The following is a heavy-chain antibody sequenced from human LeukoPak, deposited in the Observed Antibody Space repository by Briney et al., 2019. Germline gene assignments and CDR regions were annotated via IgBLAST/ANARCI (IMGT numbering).Heavy chain of an antibody. CDR3: AKEEEEYQLPFYYFDY. V-gene: IGHV3-23*01. CDR1: GYTFSRYA. D-gene: IGHD2-2*01. Sequence: GGSLRLSCAASGYTFSRYAMSWVRQAPGKGLAWVSALSGSGGSTYYADSVKGRFTISRDNSKNTLYLQMNSLRAEDTAVYYCAKEEEEYQLPFYYFDYWGQGTLVTVSS. J-gene: IGHJ4*02. CDR2: LSGSGGST.